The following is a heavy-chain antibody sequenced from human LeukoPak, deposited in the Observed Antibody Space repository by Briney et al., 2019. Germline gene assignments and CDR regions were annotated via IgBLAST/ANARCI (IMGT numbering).Heavy chain of an antibody. J-gene: IGHJ4*02. CDR3: ARDPGGGQFDY. Sequence: ASVKVSCKASGYTFTSYDINWVRQATGQELEWMGWMNPHSDNTAYAQKFQGRVTMTRDTSISTGYMELSRLRSDDTAVYYCARDPGGGQFDYWGQGTLVTVSS. CDR2: MNPHSDNT. V-gene: IGHV1-8*01. CDR1: GYTFTSYD. D-gene: IGHD3-10*01.